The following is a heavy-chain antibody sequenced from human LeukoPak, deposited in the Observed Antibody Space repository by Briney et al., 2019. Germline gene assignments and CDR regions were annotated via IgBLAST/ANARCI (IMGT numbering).Heavy chain of an antibody. V-gene: IGHV3-53*01. Sequence: GGSLRLSCAASGLTVSSNYMSWVRQAPGKGLEWVSVIYSGGSTYYADSVKGRFTISRDNSKNTLYLQMNSLRAEDTAVYYCARAHNQIAVAEVKSGYYYGMDVWGQGTTVTVSS. CDR1: GLTVSSNY. J-gene: IGHJ6*02. D-gene: IGHD6-19*01. CDR2: IYSGGST. CDR3: ARAHNQIAVAEVKSGYYYGMDV.